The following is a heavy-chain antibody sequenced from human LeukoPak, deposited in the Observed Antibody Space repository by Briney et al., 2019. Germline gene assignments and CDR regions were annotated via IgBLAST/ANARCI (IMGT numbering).Heavy chain of an antibody. D-gene: IGHD2-15*01. CDR1: GYTFSSYS. J-gene: IGHJ4*02. Sequence: ASVKVSCKASGYTFSSYSISWVRQAPGQGLEWMGWISAYNGNTIYAQKVKGRVTMTTDTSTSTAYMELRGLKSDDTAVYYRARASYCSDGSCYSDYWGQGTLVTVSS. V-gene: IGHV1-18*01. CDR3: ARASYCSDGSCYSDY. CDR2: ISAYNGNT.